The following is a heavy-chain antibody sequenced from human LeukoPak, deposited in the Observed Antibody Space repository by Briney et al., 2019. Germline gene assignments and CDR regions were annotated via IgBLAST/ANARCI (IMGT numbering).Heavy chain of an antibody. CDR1: GFTVSSNY. CDR3: ARAGDIPGYYFDY. Sequence: PGGSLRLSCAASGFTVSSNYMSWVRQAPGKGLEWVSVIYSGGSTYYADSVKGRFTISRDNSKNTLYLQMNSLRAEDTAVYYCARAGDIPGYYFDYWGQGTLVTVSS. V-gene: IGHV3-53*01. J-gene: IGHJ4*02. CDR2: IYSGGST. D-gene: IGHD2-2*02.